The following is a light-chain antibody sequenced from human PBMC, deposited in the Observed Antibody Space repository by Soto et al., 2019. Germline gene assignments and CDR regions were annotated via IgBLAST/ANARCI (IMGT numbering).Light chain of an antibody. Sequence: EIVMTQSPATLSVSPGERATLSCRASQSVSSNLAWYQQKPGQAPRLLIYGASTRATGIPDSFSGSGSGTEFTLTISSLQSEDFAVYYCQQYNNWPLTVGGGTKVEIK. J-gene: IGKJ4*01. V-gene: IGKV3-15*01. CDR1: QSVSSN. CDR3: QQYNNWPLT. CDR2: GAS.